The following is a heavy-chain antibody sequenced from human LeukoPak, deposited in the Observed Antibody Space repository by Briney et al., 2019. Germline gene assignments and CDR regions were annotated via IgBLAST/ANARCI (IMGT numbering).Heavy chain of an antibody. D-gene: IGHD2-21*02. CDR3: ANSYCGGDCYLP. V-gene: IGHV3-23*01. CDR1: GFTFSSYA. J-gene: IGHJ5*02. Sequence: PGGSLRLSCAASGFTFSSYAMSWVRQAPGKGLEWVSAISGSGGSTDYADSVKGRFTISRDNSKNTLYLQMNSLRVEDTAVYYCANSYCGGDCYLPWGQGTLVTVS. CDR2: ISGSGGST.